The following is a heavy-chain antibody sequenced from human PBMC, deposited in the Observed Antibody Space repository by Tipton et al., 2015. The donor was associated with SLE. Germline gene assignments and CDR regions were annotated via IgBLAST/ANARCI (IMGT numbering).Heavy chain of an antibody. CDR3: ARVEQQLVAYYYYYMDV. Sequence: SLRLSCEASAFTFSSYEMIWVRQAPGKGLEWVSYISTSGNTIYYADSVKGRFTISRDNAKNSLYLQMNSLRVEDTAAYYCARVEQQLVAYYYYYMDVWGKGTTVTVSS. CDR1: AFTFSSYE. V-gene: IGHV3-48*03. J-gene: IGHJ6*03. CDR2: ISTSGNTI. D-gene: IGHD6-13*01.